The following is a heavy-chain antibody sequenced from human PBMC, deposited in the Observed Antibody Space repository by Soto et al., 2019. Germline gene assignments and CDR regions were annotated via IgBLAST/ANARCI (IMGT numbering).Heavy chain of an antibody. Sequence: ASVKVSCKASGYTFTNSGISWVRQAPGQGLERMGWISTDNGNTNYAQHLKGRVRMTTNTSTSTTYIDLRNMRNDDTAVYYCARDQGITTFGVYSMYYYGMDVWG. J-gene: IGHJ6*02. CDR2: ISTDNGNT. CDR1: GYTFTNSG. CDR3: ARDQGITTFGVYSMYYYGMDV. D-gene: IGHD3-3*01. V-gene: IGHV1-18*01.